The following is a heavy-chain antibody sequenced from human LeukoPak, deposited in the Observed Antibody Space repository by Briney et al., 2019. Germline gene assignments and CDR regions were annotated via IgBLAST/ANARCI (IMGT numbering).Heavy chain of an antibody. D-gene: IGHD6-13*01. CDR3: AKARGSSWYRLFDY. J-gene: IGHJ4*02. V-gene: IGHV3-53*01. Sequence: PGGSLRLSCAASGFTVSSNYMSWVRQAPGKGLEWVSVIYSGGSTYYADSVKGRFTISRDNSKNTLYLQMNSLRAEDTAVYYCAKARGSSWYRLFDYWGQGTLVTVSS. CDR2: IYSGGST. CDR1: GFTVSSNY.